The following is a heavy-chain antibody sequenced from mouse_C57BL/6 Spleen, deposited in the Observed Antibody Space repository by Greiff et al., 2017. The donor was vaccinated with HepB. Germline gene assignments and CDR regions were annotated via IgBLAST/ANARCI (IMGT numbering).Heavy chain of an antibody. CDR3: ARTGYYYGSSLYYFDY. J-gene: IGHJ2*01. CDR1: GYTFTSYW. V-gene: IGHV1-61*01. D-gene: IGHD1-1*01. Sequence: QVQLQQPGAELVRPGSSVKLSCKASGYTFTSYWMDWVKQRPGQGLEWIGNIYPSDSETHYNQKFKDKATLTVDKSSSTAYMQLSSLTSEDSAVDYCARTGYYYGSSLYYFDYWGQGTTLTVSS. CDR2: IYPSDSET.